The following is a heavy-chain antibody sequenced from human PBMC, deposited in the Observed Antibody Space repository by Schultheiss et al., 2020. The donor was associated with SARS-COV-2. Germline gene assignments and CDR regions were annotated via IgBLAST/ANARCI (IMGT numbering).Heavy chain of an antibody. CDR3: ARLRVEEDGMDV. J-gene: IGHJ6*02. V-gene: IGHV5-51*01. CDR2: VYPGDSDT. CDR1: GFSFITHG. D-gene: IGHD5-24*01. Sequence: GGSLRLSCKGSGFSFITHGIGWVRQMPGKGLEWMGTVYPGDSDTRYSPSFQGQVTISADKSTSTAYLLWTSLKASDTAIYYCARLRVEEDGMDVWGQGTTVTVSS.